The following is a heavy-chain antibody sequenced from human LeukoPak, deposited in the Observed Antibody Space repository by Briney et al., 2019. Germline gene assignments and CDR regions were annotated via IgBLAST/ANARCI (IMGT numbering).Heavy chain of an antibody. Sequence: GASVKVSCKASGGTFSSYAISWVRQAPGQGLEWMGRIIPIFGTANYAQKFQGRVTITTDESTSTAYMELSSLRSEDTAVYYCAREMGRSRKVYYFDYWGQGTLVTVSS. V-gene: IGHV1-69*05. CDR2: IIPIFGTA. CDR1: GGTFSSYA. CDR3: AREMGRSRKVYYFDY. J-gene: IGHJ4*02. D-gene: IGHD3-10*01.